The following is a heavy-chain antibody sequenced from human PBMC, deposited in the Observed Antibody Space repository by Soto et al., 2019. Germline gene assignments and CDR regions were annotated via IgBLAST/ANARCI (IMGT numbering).Heavy chain of an antibody. D-gene: IGHD4-17*01. CDR3: ARRYGGTLDY. CDR2: IYYSGST. Sequence: SETLSLTWTVSGGSISSGNYCWSWIRQPPGKGLEWIGYIYYSGSTNYNPSLKSRVTISVDTSKNQFSLKLSSVTAADTAVYYCARRYGGTLDYCGQGTLVTVSS. CDR1: GGSISSGNYC. J-gene: IGHJ4*02. V-gene: IGHV4-61*01.